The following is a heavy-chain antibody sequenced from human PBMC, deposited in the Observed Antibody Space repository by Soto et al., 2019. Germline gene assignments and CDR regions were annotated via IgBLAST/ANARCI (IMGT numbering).Heavy chain of an antibody. CDR1: GFTFRTYG. V-gene: IGHV3-30*18. CDR2: ISNDGSEK. Sequence: QVQLVESGGGVVQPGRSLRLSCAASGFTFRTYGMHWVRQAPGKGLEWVAVISNDGSEKYFADSVKGRFAISRDNSKNTLFLQMNSLRDDDTAVYYCAKYVYDTGWSLPFDSWGQGTLVTVSS. D-gene: IGHD6-19*01. CDR3: AKYVYDTGWSLPFDS. J-gene: IGHJ5*01.